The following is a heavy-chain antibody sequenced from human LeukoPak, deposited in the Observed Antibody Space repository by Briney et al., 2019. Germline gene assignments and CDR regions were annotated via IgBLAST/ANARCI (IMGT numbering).Heavy chain of an antibody. D-gene: IGHD6-13*01. Sequence: GGSLRLSCAASGFTFSSYAMHWVRQAPGKGLEWVAVISYDGSNKYYADSVKGRFTISRDNSKNTLFLQMNSLRAEDTAVYYCAREYSSLFDYWGQGTLVTVSS. CDR3: AREYSSLFDY. CDR1: GFTFSSYA. V-gene: IGHV3-30-3*01. CDR2: ISYDGSNK. J-gene: IGHJ4*02.